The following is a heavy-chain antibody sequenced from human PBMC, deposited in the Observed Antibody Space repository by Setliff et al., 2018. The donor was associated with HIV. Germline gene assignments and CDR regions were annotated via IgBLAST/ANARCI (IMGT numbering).Heavy chain of an antibody. CDR3: ASGTDYGDYLDY. Sequence: GASVKVSCKASGGTFSSYAISWVRQAPGQGLEWMGGIIPILGIANYAQKFQGRVTITADESTSTAYMELSSLRSEDTAVYYCASGTDYGDYLDYWGQGTLVTVSS. V-gene: IGHV1-69*10. J-gene: IGHJ4*02. CDR2: IIPILGIA. CDR1: GGTFSSYA. D-gene: IGHD4-17*01.